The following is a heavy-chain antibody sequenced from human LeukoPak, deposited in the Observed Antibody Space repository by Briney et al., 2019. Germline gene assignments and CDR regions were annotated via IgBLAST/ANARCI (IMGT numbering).Heavy chain of an antibody. CDR2: ISAYNGNT. V-gene: IGHV1-18*01. Sequence: ASVKVSCKASGYTFTSYGISWVRQAPGQGLEWMGWISAYNGNTNYAQKLQGRVTMTTDTSTSTAYMELRSLRSDDTAVYYCARDFHSLNYCSGGSCYEPGYWGQGTLVTVSS. CDR1: GYTFTSYG. D-gene: IGHD2-15*01. J-gene: IGHJ4*02. CDR3: ARDFHSLNYCSGGSCYEPGY.